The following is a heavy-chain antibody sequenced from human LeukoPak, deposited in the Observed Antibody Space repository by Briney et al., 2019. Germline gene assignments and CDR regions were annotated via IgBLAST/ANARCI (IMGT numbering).Heavy chain of an antibody. D-gene: IGHD5-12*01. Sequence: ASVKVSCKASGYTFTSYDINWVRQATGQGLEWMGWMNPNSGNTGYAQKFRGRVTMTRNTSISTAYMELSSLRSEDTAVYYCARSRRGYSGFHFDYGGQGTLVTVSS. V-gene: IGHV1-8*01. CDR3: ARSRRGYSGFHFDY. J-gene: IGHJ4*02. CDR1: GYTFTSYD. CDR2: MNPNSGNT.